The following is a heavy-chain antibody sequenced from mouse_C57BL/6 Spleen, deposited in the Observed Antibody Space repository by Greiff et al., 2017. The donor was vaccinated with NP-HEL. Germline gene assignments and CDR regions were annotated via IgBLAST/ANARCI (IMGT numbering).Heavy chain of an antibody. J-gene: IGHJ4*01. Sequence: EVKLKQSGPGLVKPSQSLSLTCSVTGYSITSGYYWNWIRQFPGNKLEWMGYISYDGSNNYNPSLKNRISITRDTSKNQFFLKLNSVTTEDTATYYCARDIVDYAMDYWGQGTSVTVSS. CDR2: ISYDGSN. CDR3: ARDIVDYAMDY. V-gene: IGHV3-6*01. CDR1: GYSITSGYY.